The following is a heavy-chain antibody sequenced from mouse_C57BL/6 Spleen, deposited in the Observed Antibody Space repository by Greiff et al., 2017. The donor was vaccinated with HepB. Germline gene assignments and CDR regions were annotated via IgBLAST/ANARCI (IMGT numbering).Heavy chain of an antibody. D-gene: IGHD3-3*01. CDR2: IYPGDGDT. V-gene: IGHV1-82*01. J-gene: IGHJ4*01. CDR3: ARRGGTRGAMDY. Sequence: QVQLQQSGPELVKPGASVKISCKASGYAFSSSWMNWVKQRPGKGLEWIGRIYPGDGDTNYNGKFKGKATLTADKSSSTAYMQLSSLTSEDSAVYFCARRGGTRGAMDYWGQGTSVTVSS. CDR1: GYAFSSSW.